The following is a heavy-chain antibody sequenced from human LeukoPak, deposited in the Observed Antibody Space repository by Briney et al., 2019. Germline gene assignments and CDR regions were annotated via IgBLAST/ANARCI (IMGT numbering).Heavy chain of an antibody. D-gene: IGHD6-19*01. CDR2: FSGTSST. CDR3: ARGGLGSAFDN. CDR1: GFTFSSYA. V-gene: IGHV3-23*01. J-gene: IGHJ4*02. Sequence: GGSLRLSCAASGFTFSSYAMSWVRQAPGKGLEWVSTFSGTSSTYSADSLKGRFTISRDNSKNTLYLQINSLRTDDTAVFYCARGGLGSAFDNWGQGTLVTVSS.